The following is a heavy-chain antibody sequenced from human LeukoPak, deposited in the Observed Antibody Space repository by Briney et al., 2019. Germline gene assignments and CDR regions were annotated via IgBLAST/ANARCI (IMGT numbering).Heavy chain of an antibody. CDR1: GGSISSYY. D-gene: IGHD3-22*01. Sequence: SETLSLTCTVSGGSISSYYWSWIRQPPGKGLEWIGYIYYSGSTNYNPSLKSRVTISVDTSKNQFSLKLSSVTAADTAVYYCASVNYYDSSGYYYDAFDIWGQGTMATVSS. CDR3: ASVNYYDSSGYYYDAFDI. V-gene: IGHV4-59*01. CDR2: IYYSGST. J-gene: IGHJ3*02.